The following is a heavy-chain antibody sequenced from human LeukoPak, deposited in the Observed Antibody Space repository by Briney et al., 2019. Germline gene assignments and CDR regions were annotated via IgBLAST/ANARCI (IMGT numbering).Heavy chain of an antibody. Sequence: SVNVSCMASVYTFTSYGISWVRQAPGQGLDWMGWISDYNGNTNYAQKLKGRVTMTTDTSTSTDYMELRRMRSDDTGVYYCARDIHSSSCCICHNWFDPWGQGTLVTVSS. CDR1: VYTFTSYG. CDR3: ARDIHSSSCCICHNWFDP. V-gene: IGHV1-18*01. J-gene: IGHJ5*02. CDR2: ISDYNGNT. D-gene: IGHD6-13*01.